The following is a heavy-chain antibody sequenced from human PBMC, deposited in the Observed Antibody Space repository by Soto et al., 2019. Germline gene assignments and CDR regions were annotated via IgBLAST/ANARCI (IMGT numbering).Heavy chain of an antibody. CDR3: ARVVYFDRSAYGL. D-gene: IGHD3-22*01. J-gene: IGHJ3*01. CDR1: GFSFSGYN. Sequence: LRLSCAASGFSFSGYNMNWVRQAPGKGLEWVSSISGDSNYIYYADSVQGRFTISRDNAKNSVYLQMNSLRADDTAVYYCARVVYFDRSAYGLWGQGTMVTVSS. CDR2: ISGDSNYI. V-gene: IGHV3-21*01.